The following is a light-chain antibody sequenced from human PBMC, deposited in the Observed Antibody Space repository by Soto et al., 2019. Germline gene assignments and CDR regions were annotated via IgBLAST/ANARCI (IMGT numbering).Light chain of an antibody. CDR3: SSYASSGGHNYV. Sequence: QSVLTQPASLSGSPGQSITISCTGTSSDVGGYNYVSWYQHHSGKAPKLMIYEVSNRPSGVSHXFSGYKSGKKASLTISGLQAEDEAVYYCSSYASSGGHNYVFATGTKVNVL. J-gene: IGLJ1*01. V-gene: IGLV2-14*01. CDR2: EVS. CDR1: SSDVGGYNY.